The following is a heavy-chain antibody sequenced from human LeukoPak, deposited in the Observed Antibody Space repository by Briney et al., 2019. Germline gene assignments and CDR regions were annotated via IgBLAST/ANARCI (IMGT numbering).Heavy chain of an antibody. CDR2: ISGSGGST. CDR1: GFTFSSYA. CDR3: ANHIMITFGGVLYFDY. D-gene: IGHD3-16*01. Sequence: GGSLRLSCAASGFTFSSYAMSWVRQAPGKGLEWVSAISGSGGSTYYADSVKGRFTISRDNSKNTLYLQMNSLGAEDTAVYYCANHIMITFGGVLYFDYWGQGTLVTVSS. V-gene: IGHV3-23*01. J-gene: IGHJ4*02.